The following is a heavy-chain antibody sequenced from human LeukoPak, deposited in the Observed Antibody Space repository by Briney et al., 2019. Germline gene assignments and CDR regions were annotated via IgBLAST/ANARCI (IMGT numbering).Heavy chain of an antibody. D-gene: IGHD2-21*02. CDR3: ARLPKTYCGGDCYADY. Sequence: SVKVSCKASGGTFSSYTISWVRQAPGQGLEWMGRIIPILGIANYAQKLQGRVTMTTDTSTSTAYMELRSLRSDDTAVYYCARLPKTYCGGDCYADYWGQGTLVTVSS. CDR1: GGTFSSYT. V-gene: IGHV1-69*02. J-gene: IGHJ4*02. CDR2: IIPILGIA.